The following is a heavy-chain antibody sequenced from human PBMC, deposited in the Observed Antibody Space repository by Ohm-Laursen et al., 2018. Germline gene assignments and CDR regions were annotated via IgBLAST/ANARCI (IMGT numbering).Heavy chain of an antibody. CDR2: ISGSGGST. J-gene: IGHJ1*01. CDR1: GFTFSSYA. V-gene: IGHV3-23*01. Sequence: SLRLSCSASGFTFSSYAMSWVRQAPGKGLEWVSAISGSGGSTYYADSVKGRFTISRDNSKNTLYLQMNSLRAEDTAVYYCAKDGALLPEDFQHWGQGTLVTVSS. D-gene: IGHD3-22*01. CDR3: AKDGALLPEDFQH.